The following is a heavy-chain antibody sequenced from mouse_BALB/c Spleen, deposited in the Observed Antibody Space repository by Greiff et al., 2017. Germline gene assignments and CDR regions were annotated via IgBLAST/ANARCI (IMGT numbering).Heavy chain of an antibody. D-gene: IGHD2-4*01. CDR3: ARPYDFWFAY. Sequence: EVHLVESGGGLVKPGGSLKLSCAASGFTFSSYAMSWVRQTPEKRLEWVASISSGGSTYYPDSVKGRFTISRDNARNILYLQMSSLRSEDTAMYYCARPYDFWFAYWGQGTLVTVSA. CDR1: GFTFSSYA. V-gene: IGHV5-6-5*01. CDR2: ISSGGST. J-gene: IGHJ3*01.